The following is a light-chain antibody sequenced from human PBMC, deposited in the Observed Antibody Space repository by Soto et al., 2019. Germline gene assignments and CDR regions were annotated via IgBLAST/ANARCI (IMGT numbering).Light chain of an antibody. V-gene: IGKV3-20*01. Sequence: ELVLTQSPGTLSLSPGERATLSCRASQSISNTYFSWYQQTPGQAPRILIYRTSSRAAGIPDKFSAPWSGTDFTLILRSLQREDFAAHDLQEQGSCRLTLGGGSEV. CDR2: RTS. CDR3: QEQGSCRLT. CDR1: QSISNTY. J-gene: IGKJ4*01.